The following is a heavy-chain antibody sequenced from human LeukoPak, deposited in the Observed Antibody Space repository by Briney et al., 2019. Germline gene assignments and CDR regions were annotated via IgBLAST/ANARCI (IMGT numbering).Heavy chain of an antibody. Sequence: GGSLRLSCGAYGFTFSSYAMSWVRQAPGKGLDWVSSISHSGATSHYADSVRGRFTTSRDNSKDMVYLQMKSLRAEDTAIYYCAKEIFRDDDDWGRLGHWGQGTLDTVSS. CDR3: AKEIFRDDDDWGRLGH. V-gene: IGHV3-23*01. CDR1: GFTFSSYA. J-gene: IGHJ4*02. CDR2: ISHSGATS. D-gene: IGHD3-16*01.